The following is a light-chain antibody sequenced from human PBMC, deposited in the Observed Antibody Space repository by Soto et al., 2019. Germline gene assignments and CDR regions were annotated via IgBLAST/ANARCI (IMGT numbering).Light chain of an antibody. Sequence: EIVMTQSPATLSVSPGERATLSCRASQSVSNTLAWYQQKRGQAPRLLIYRASIRAPGIPARFSGGGSGTEFTLTISSLHSEDFAVYYCQQYNNWPYTFGQGTKLEIK. CDR3: QQYNNWPYT. CDR1: QSVSNT. V-gene: IGKV3-15*01. CDR2: RAS. J-gene: IGKJ2*01.